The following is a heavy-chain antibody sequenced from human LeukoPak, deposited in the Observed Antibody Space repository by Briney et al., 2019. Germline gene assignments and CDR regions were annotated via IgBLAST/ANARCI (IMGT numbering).Heavy chain of an antibody. J-gene: IGHJ4*02. CDR2: IYHSGST. Sequence: SETLSLTCAVSGYSISSGYYWGWIRQPPGKGLEWIGSIYHSGSTYYNPSLKSRVTISVDTSKNQSSLKLSSVTAADTAVYYCARHEYQLLFLDYFDYWGQGTLVTVSS. CDR3: ARHEYQLLFLDYFDY. CDR1: GYSISSGYY. D-gene: IGHD2-2*01. V-gene: IGHV4-38-2*01.